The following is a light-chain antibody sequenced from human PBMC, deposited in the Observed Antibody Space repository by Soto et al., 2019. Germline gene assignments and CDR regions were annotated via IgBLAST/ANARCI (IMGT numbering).Light chain of an antibody. CDR3: QQYDSFLT. CDR2: KAS. J-gene: IGKJ4*01. CDR1: QSISIW. V-gene: IGKV1-5*03. Sequence: DIQMTQSPSTLSASVGDRVTITCRASQSISIWVAWYQHQPGKAPKLLIYKASSLESGVPSRFSGSGSGTEFTLTISSLQADDLATYYCQQYDSFLTFGGGTRVEIK.